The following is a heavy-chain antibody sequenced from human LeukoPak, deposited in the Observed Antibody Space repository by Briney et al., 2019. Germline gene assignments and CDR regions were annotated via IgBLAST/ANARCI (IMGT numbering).Heavy chain of an antibody. Sequence: ASVKVSCKASGYTFTGYYMHWVRQAPGQGLEWMGWINPNSGGTNYAQKFQGRVTMTRDTSISTAYMELSRLRSGDTAVYYCARDSYGDYPYYYYGMDVWGQGTTVTVSS. V-gene: IGHV1-2*02. J-gene: IGHJ6*02. CDR1: GYTFTGYY. CDR3: ARDSYGDYPYYYYGMDV. D-gene: IGHD4-17*01. CDR2: INPNSGGT.